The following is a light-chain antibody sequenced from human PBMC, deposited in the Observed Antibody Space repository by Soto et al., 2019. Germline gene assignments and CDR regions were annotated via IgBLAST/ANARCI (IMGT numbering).Light chain of an antibody. CDR2: DTS. CDR3: QYQGT. J-gene: IGKJ4*01. CDR1: QSVGRRY. Sequence: IVLTQSPGTLSLSPGERATLSCRASQSVGRRYLAWYQQRPGQAPRLLIYDTSERASDIPDRFSGSGSGTDFTLTISRLVPEDFAVYYCQYQGTFGRGTKVEIK. V-gene: IGKV3-20*01.